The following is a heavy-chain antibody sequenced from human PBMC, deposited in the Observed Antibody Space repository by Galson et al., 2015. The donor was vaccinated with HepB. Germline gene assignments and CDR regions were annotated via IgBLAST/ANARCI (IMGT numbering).Heavy chain of an antibody. J-gene: IGHJ5*02. CDR3: ARVGRLIAVAGNEGWFDP. CDR1: GGTFSSYA. D-gene: IGHD6-19*01. Sequence: SVKVSCKASGGTFSSYAISWVRQAPGQGLEWMGGIIPIFGTANYAQKFQGRVTITADESTSTAYMELSSLRSEDTAVYYCARVGRLIAVAGNEGWFDPWGQGTLVTVSS. CDR2: IIPIFGTA. V-gene: IGHV1-69*13.